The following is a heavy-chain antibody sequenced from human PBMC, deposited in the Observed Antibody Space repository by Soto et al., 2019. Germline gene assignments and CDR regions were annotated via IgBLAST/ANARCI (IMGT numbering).Heavy chain of an antibody. D-gene: IGHD3-22*01. CDR1: GGSISSSSYY. Sequence: SETLSLTCTVSGGSISSSSYYWGWIRQPPGKGLEWIGSIYYSGSTYYNPSLKSRVTISVDTSKNQFSLKLSSVTAADTAVYYCANYYDSSGPLDAFDIWGQGTMVTVS. V-gene: IGHV4-39*01. CDR3: ANYYDSSGPLDAFDI. J-gene: IGHJ3*02. CDR2: IYYSGST.